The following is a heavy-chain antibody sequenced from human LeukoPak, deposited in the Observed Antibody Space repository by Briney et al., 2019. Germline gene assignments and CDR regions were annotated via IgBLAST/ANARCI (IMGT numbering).Heavy chain of an antibody. J-gene: IGHJ5*02. Sequence: SESLSLTCTVSGGSISSYYWNWIRQPPGKGLEWIGYIFHSGITNYKPSLKRRVTISLDTSKNQFSLKLSSVTAADTAVYYCARGSQTYCSTTSCDSWFDPWGQGT. CDR2: IFHSGIT. V-gene: IGHV4-59*01. D-gene: IGHD2-2*01. CDR1: GGSISSYY. CDR3: ARGSQTYCSTTSCDSWFDP.